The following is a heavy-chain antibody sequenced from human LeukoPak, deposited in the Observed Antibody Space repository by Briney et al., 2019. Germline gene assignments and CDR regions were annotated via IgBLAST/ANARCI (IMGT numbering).Heavy chain of an antibody. Sequence: GGSLRLSCAASGFTFSSYGMHWVRQAPGKGLEWVAVISYDGSNKYYADSVKGRFTISRDNSKNTLYLQMNSLRAEDTAVYYCAKESPPHSSGWPYFDYWGQGTLVTVSS. D-gene: IGHD6-19*01. J-gene: IGHJ4*02. V-gene: IGHV3-30*18. CDR2: ISYDGSNK. CDR3: AKESPPHSSGWPYFDY. CDR1: GFTFSSYG.